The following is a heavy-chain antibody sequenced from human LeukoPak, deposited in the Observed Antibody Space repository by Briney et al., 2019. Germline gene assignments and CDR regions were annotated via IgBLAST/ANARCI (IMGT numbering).Heavy chain of an antibody. CDR1: GGSISSSSYS. D-gene: IGHD3-22*01. Sequence: PSETLSLTCTVSGGSISSSSYSWGWIRQPPGKGLEWIGSISYSGNTYYNPSLKSRVTMSVDTSKNQFSLKLSSVTAADTAVYYCARRGRSFYYDNSGYGYYYYMDVWGKGTTVTISS. V-gene: IGHV4-39*07. J-gene: IGHJ6*03. CDR2: ISYSGNT. CDR3: ARRGRSFYYDNSGYGYYYYMDV.